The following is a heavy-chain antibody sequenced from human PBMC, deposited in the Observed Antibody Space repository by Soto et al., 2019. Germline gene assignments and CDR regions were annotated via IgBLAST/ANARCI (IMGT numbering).Heavy chain of an antibody. D-gene: IGHD2-2*01. V-gene: IGHV3-21*01. J-gene: IGHJ6*02. Sequence: PGGSLRLSCAASGFTFSSYSMSWVRQAPGKGLEWVSSISSSSSYIYYADSVKGRFTISRDNAKNSLYLQMNSLRAEDTAVYYCARSHSPRYCSSTYLCGMDVWGQGTMVTVSS. CDR3: ARSHSPRYCSSTYLCGMDV. CDR1: GFTFSSYS. CDR2: ISSSSSYI.